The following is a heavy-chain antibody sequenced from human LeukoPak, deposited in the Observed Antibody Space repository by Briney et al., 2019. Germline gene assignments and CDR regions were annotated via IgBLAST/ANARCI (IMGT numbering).Heavy chain of an antibody. V-gene: IGHV3-23*01. D-gene: IGHD2-21*01. CDR1: GFTFSSYA. CDR3: ARESGGDYYYYGMDV. J-gene: IGHJ6*02. Sequence: GGSLRLSCAASGFTFSSYAMSWVRQAPGKGLEWLSTISSSGGSTYYADSVKGRFTISRDNSKNTLYLQMNSLRAEDTAVYYCARESGGDYYYYGMDVWGQGTTVTVSS. CDR2: ISSSGGST.